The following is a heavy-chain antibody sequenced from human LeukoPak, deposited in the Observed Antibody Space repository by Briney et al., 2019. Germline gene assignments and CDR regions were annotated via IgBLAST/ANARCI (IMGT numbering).Heavy chain of an antibody. D-gene: IGHD3-10*01. CDR2: IYYSGSI. V-gene: IGHV4-31*01. CDR1: GGSISSGDYY. Sequence: SETLSLTCTVSGGSISSGDYYWSWIRQHPGKGLEWIGYIYYSGSIYYNPSLKSPVTISVDTSKNQFSLKLSSVTAADTAVYYCARSYYGSGSYYNHPDYWGQGTLVTVSS. CDR3: ARSYYGSGSYYNHPDY. J-gene: IGHJ4*02.